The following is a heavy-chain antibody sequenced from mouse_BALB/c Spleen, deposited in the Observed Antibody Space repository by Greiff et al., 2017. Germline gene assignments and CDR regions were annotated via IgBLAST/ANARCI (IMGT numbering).Heavy chain of an antibody. CDR1: GYTFTDYA. CDR3: ASDQGISYYFDY. Sequence: VQLQQSGAELVRPGVSVKISCKGSGYTFTDYAMHWVKQSHAKSLEWIGVISTYYGDASYNQKFKGKATMTVDKSSSTAYMELARLTSEDSAIYYCASDQGISYYFDYWGQGTTLTVSS. J-gene: IGHJ2*01. V-gene: IGHV1S137*01. CDR2: ISTYYGDA.